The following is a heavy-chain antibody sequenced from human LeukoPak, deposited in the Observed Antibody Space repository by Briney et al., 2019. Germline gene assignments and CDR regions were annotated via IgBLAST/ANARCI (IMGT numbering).Heavy chain of an antibody. Sequence: SETLSLTCAVSGDSVSSHYWTWLRQPPGKGLEWLGYISLTGTTNYHTSLKSRVTISVDPFKSQFSLILTSVTAADTAVYYCARIESGGTYFYYYYMDVWGKGTAVTVSS. CDR2: ISLTGTT. CDR1: GDSVSSHY. J-gene: IGHJ6*03. V-gene: IGHV4-59*02. CDR3: ARIESGGTYFYYYYMDV. D-gene: IGHD1-26*01.